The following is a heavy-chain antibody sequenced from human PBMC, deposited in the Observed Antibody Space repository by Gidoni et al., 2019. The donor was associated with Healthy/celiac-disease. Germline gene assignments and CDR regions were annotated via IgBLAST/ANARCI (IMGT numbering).Heavy chain of an antibody. V-gene: IGHV1-2*02. Sequence: QVQLVQSGAEVKKPGASVKVSCKASGYTFTGYYMHWVRQAPGQGLEWMGWINPNSGGTNYAQKFQGRVTMTRDTSISTAYMELSRLRSDDTAVYYCARDREYCSSTSCYSHGAFDIWGQGTMVTVSS. CDR2: INPNSGGT. J-gene: IGHJ3*02. CDR3: ARDREYCSSTSCYSHGAFDI. D-gene: IGHD2-2*02. CDR1: GYTFTGYY.